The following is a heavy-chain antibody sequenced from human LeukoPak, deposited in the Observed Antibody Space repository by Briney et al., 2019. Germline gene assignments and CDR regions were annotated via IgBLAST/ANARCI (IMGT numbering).Heavy chain of an antibody. J-gene: IGHJ1*01. CDR1: GFTFSSYA. CDR3: AKSWANIVVVPAAIGYFQH. V-gene: IGHV3-23*01. D-gene: IGHD2-2*01. Sequence: GGSLRLSCAASGFTFSSYAMSWVRQAPGKGLEWVSAISGSGGSTYYADSVKGRFTISRDNSKNTLYLQMDSLRAEDTAVYYCAKSWANIVVVPAAIGYFQHWGQGTLVTVSS. CDR2: ISGSGGST.